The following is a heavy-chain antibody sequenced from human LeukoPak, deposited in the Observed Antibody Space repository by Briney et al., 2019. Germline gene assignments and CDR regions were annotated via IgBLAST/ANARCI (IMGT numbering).Heavy chain of an antibody. CDR3: ARERDYYGSGPPDNAFDI. CDR1: GFTFSSYA. CDR2: ISYDGSNK. J-gene: IGHJ3*02. Sequence: GGSLRLSCAASGFTFSSYAMHWVRQAPDKGLEWVAVISYDGSNKYYADSVKGRFTISRDNSKNTLYLQMNSLRAEDTAVYYCARERDYYGSGPPDNAFDIWGQGTMVTVSS. D-gene: IGHD3-10*01. V-gene: IGHV3-30-3*01.